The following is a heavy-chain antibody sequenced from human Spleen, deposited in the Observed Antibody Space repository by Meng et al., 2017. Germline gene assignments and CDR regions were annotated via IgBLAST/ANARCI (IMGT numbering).Heavy chain of an antibody. J-gene: IGHJ5*02. D-gene: IGHD6-13*01. Sequence: GERRQWGAGLLKPSETLSLACVVSGGSFSDYDWSWIRQPPGKGLEWIGEINHSGSTNYNPSLESRATISVDTSQNNLSLKLSSVTAADSAVYYCARGVVRFGDSSSWGFDPWGQGILVTVSS. CDR2: INHSGST. CDR1: GGSFSDYD. CDR3: ARGVVRFGDSSSWGFDP. V-gene: IGHV4-34*02.